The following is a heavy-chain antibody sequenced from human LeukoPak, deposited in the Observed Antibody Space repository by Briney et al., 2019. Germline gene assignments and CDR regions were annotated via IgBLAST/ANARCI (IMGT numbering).Heavy chain of an antibody. J-gene: IGHJ5*02. V-gene: IGHV3-15*01. CDR3: TTYSTYYDFWSGYYSNWFDP. CDR2: IKSKTDGGTT. D-gene: IGHD3-3*01. Sequence: PGGSLRLSCAASGFTFSNAWMSWVRQAPGKGLEWVGRIKSKTDGGTTDYAAPVKGRFTISRDDSKNTLYLQMNSLKTEDTAVYYCTTYSTYYDFWSGYYSNWFDPWGQGTLVTVSS. CDR1: GFTFSNAW.